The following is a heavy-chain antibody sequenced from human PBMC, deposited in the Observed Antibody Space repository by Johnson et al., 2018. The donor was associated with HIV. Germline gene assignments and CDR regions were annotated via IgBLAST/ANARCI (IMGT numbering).Heavy chain of an antibody. V-gene: IGHV3-9*01. Sequence: VQLVESGGGLVQPGRSLRLSCAASGFTFDDYAMHWVRQAPGKGLEWVSGISWNTGSLGYAYSVRGRFTISRDNARNSLYLQMNSLITEETALYYCAKDSHYDSSGYLLLNAFDLWGQGTMVTVSS. J-gene: IGHJ3*01. CDR3: AKDSHYDSSGYLLLNAFDL. CDR1: GFTFDDYA. D-gene: IGHD3-22*01. CDR2: ISWNTGSL.